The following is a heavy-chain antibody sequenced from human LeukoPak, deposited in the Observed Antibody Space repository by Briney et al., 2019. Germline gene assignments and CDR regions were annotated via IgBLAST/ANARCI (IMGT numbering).Heavy chain of an antibody. Sequence: SETLSLTCTVSGYSISSGYYWGWIRQPPGKGLEWIGSIYHSGSTYYNPSLKSRVTISVDTSKNQFSLKLSSVTAADTAVYYCATGYEINWFDPWGQGTLVTVSP. J-gene: IGHJ5*02. CDR1: GYSISSGYY. CDR3: ATGYEINWFDP. D-gene: IGHD2-2*01. V-gene: IGHV4-38-2*02. CDR2: IYHSGST.